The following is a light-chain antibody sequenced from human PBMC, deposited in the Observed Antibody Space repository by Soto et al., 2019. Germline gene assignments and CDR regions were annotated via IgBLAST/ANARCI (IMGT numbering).Light chain of an antibody. CDR1: QGIRSN. Sequence: DIQMTQSPSSLSASVGDRVTITCRTSQGIRSNLAWVQQKPGKGPKSLIDDASTLQSGVPSKFSGSGSGTDFNLTISSLQPEDFAPYYCQQYDVYPFTFGPGTKVDI. V-gene: IGKV1-16*02. CDR2: DAS. CDR3: QQYDVYPFT. J-gene: IGKJ3*01.